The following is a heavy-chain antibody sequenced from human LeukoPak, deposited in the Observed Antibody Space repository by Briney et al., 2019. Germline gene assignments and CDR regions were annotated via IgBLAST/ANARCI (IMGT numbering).Heavy chain of an antibody. CDR2: TRNKANSYTT. CDR1: GFTFSDHY. V-gene: IGHV3-72*01. J-gene: IGHJ6*03. D-gene: IGHD5-18*01. CDR3: ARVPRGYSYGYDRYYYYMDV. Sequence: GGSLRLSCAASGFTFSDHYMDWVRQAPGKGLEWVGRTRNKANSYTTEYAASVKGRFTISRDDSKNSLYLQMNSLKTEDTAVYYCARVPRGYSYGYDRYYYYMDVWGKGTTVTVSS.